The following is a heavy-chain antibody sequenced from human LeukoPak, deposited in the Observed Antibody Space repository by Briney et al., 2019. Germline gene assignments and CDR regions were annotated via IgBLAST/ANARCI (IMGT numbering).Heavy chain of an antibody. CDR1: GYIFTSYW. CDR3: ARRLHDFWSFDY. CDR2: IYPGDSDT. V-gene: IGHV5-51*01. J-gene: IGHJ4*02. Sequence: GASLQISCKSSGYIFTSYWIGWVRQLPGKGLEWMGIIYPGDSDTRYSPSFQGQVTISADKSISTAYLQWSSLKASDTAIYYCARRLHDFWSFDYWGQGTLVTVSS. D-gene: IGHD3-3*01.